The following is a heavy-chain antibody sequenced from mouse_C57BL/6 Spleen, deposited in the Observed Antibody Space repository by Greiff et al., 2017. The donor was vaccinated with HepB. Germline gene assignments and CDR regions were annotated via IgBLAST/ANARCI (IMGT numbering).Heavy chain of an antibody. J-gene: IGHJ3*01. D-gene: IGHD2-4*01. CDR3: AREQLREFAY. CDR1: GFTFSSYG. CDR2: ISSGGSYT. Sequence: EVKVVESGGDLVKPGGSLKLSCAASGFTFSSYGMSWVRQTPDKRLEWVATISSGGSYTYYPDSVKGRFTISRDNAKNTLYLQMSSLKSEDTAMYYCAREQLREFAYWGQGTLVTVSA. V-gene: IGHV5-6*01.